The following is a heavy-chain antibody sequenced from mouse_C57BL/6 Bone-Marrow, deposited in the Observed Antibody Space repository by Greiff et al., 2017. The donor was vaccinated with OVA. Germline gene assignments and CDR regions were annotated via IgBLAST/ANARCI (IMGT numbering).Heavy chain of an antibody. Sequence: EVQLQQSGPELVKPGASVKISCKASGYTFTDYYMNWVKQSHGKSLEWIGDINPNNGGTSYTQKFKGKATLTVDKSSSTAYMELRSLTSAAAAVYYSAKPLEYYGSSYWYFDVWGTGTTVTVSS. J-gene: IGHJ1*03. V-gene: IGHV1-26*01. D-gene: IGHD1-1*01. CDR3: AKPLEYYGSSYWYFDV. CDR2: INPNNGGT. CDR1: GYTFTDYY.